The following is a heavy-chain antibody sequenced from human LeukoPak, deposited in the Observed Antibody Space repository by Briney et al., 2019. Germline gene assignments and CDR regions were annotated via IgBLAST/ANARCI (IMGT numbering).Heavy chain of an antibody. CDR2: INPNSGGT. Sequence: GASVKVSCKASGYTFTGYYMHWVRQAPGQGLEWMGWINPNSGGTNYAQKFQGRVTMTRDTSISTAYMELSRLRSDDTAVYYCAREGTTVTTWGVVEYLQHWGQGTLVTVSS. CDR3: AREGTTVTTWGVVEYLQH. J-gene: IGHJ1*01. D-gene: IGHD4-17*01. V-gene: IGHV1-2*02. CDR1: GYTFTGYY.